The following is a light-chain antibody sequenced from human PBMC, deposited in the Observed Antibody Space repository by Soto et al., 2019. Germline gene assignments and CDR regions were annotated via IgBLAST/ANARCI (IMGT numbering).Light chain of an antibody. CDR2: GNI. Sequence: QSVLTQTPSVSGAPGQKITMSCTGSSSNIGAGYDVHWYQQVPGAAPRLLIYGNINRPSGVPDRFSGSKSGTSASLAITGLLAEDEGDYYCQSYDASVSGSGVIFGGGTKLTVL. V-gene: IGLV1-40*01. J-gene: IGLJ2*01. CDR1: SSNIGAGYD. CDR3: QSYDASVSGSGVI.